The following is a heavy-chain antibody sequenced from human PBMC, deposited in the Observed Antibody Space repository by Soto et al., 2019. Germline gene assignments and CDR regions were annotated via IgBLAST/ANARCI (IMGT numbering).Heavy chain of an antibody. CDR1: GYSFTSYW. CDR3: ARRNVSEGHFDY. J-gene: IGHJ4*02. Sequence: PGESLPISGNVSGYSFTSYWFDWVRPMPGKGLEWMGIIYPGDSDTRYSPSFQGQVTISADKSISTAYLQWSSLKASDTAMYYCARRNVSEGHFDYCGQGTLVTVSS. CDR2: IYPGDSDT. V-gene: IGHV5-51*01.